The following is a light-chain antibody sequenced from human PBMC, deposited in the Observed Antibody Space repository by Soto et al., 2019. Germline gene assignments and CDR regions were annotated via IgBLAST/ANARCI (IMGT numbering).Light chain of an antibody. J-gene: IGLJ2*01. CDR3: AALDSSLTAMV. CDR1: NSNIGENF. Sequence: QSVLTQPPSVSAAPGQSVTISCSGANSNIGENFVSWYQQFPGTAPKLLIYDDTTRPSGIPERFSGSKSGTSATLGITGLQTGDEANYYCAALDSSLTAMVFGGGTKLTVL. V-gene: IGLV1-51*01. CDR2: DDT.